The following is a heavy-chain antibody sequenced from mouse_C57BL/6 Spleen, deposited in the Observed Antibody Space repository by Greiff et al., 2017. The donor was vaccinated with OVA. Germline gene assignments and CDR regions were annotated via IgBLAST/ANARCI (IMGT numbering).Heavy chain of an antibody. V-gene: IGHV1-80*01. D-gene: IGHD2-5*01. CDR3: ARGNSNYFAWSAY. CDR2: IYPGDGDT. J-gene: IGHJ3*01. Sequence: VKLQESGAELVKPGASVKISCKASGYAFSSYWMNWVKQRPGKGLEWIGQIYPGDGDTNYNGKFKGKATLTADKSSSTAYMQLSSLTSEDSAVYYCARGNSNYFAWSAYWGQGTLVTVSA. CDR1: GYAFSSYW.